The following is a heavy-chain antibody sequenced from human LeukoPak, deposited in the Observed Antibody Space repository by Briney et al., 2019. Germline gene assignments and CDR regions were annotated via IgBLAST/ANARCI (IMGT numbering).Heavy chain of an antibody. CDR1: GFTFSDYY. V-gene: IGHV3-11*04. CDR3: ARPYGSGNRFAFDI. D-gene: IGHD3-10*01. Sequence: GGSLRLSCAASGFTFSDYYMSWIRQAPGKGLEWVSYISSSGSTIYYADSVKGRFTISRDNAKNSLYLQMNSLKAEDTAVYYCARPYGSGNRFAFDIWGQGTMVTVSS. J-gene: IGHJ3*02. CDR2: ISSSGSTI.